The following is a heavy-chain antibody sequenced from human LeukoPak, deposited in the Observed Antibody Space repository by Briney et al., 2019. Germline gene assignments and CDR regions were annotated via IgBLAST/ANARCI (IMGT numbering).Heavy chain of an antibody. V-gene: IGHV3-30*02. CDR1: GFTFSSYD. D-gene: IGHD3-3*01. Sequence: PGGSLRLSCAASGFTFSSYDMHWVRQAPGKGLECVAFIRYNGGFNYYADSVKGRFTISRDKSKNTLYLQMNSLRAEDTAVYYCAKSAMRITIFGVIPRLDYWGQGTLVTVSS. CDR2: IRYNGGFN. J-gene: IGHJ4*02. CDR3: AKSAMRITIFGVIPRLDY.